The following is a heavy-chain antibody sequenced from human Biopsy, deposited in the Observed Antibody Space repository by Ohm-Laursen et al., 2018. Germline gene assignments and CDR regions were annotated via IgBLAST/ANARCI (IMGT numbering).Heavy chain of an antibody. V-gene: IGHV4-39*01. CDR1: GGSISSSTTYY. J-gene: IGHJ5*02. Sequence: GTLSLTCPVSGGSISSSTTYYWAWLRQPPGKGLEWIGSIYNTETTFYNPSLKSRVTISVDTSTNQFSLKVSFVTAADTALYFCARHPTGFWFDPWGHGTLVTVSS. CDR2: IYNTETT. CDR3: ARHPTGFWFDP.